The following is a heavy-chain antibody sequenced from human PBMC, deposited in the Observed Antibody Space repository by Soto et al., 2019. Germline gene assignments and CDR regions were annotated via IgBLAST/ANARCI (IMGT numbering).Heavy chain of an antibody. J-gene: IGHJ4*01. CDR1: GGSFSGYY. V-gene: IGHV4-34*01. CDR3: ARGLRTKVGYCSSSSCSPAPRMDY. D-gene: IGHD2-2*01. Sequence: QVQLQQWGAGLLKPSETLSLTCAVYGGSFSGYYWSWIRQPPGKGLEWIGEINHSGSTNYNPSLNSRVTLPVDTSKNKFSLKLSSVTAAVVAVYYCARGLRTKVGYCSSSSCSPAPRMDYWGHGTPVTGSS. CDR2: INHSGST.